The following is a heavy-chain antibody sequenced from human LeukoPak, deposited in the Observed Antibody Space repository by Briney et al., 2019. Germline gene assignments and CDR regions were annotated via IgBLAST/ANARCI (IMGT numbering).Heavy chain of an antibody. V-gene: IGHV4-34*01. CDR1: GGSFSGYY. Sequence: SSETLSLTCAVYGGSFSGYYWSWIRQPPGKGLEWIGEINHSGSTNYNPSLKSRVTISVDTSKNQFSLKLSSVTAADTAVYYCARGPFRRVPAALDPWGQGTLVTVSS. J-gene: IGHJ5*02. D-gene: IGHD2-2*01. CDR2: INHSGST. CDR3: ARGPFRRVPAALDP.